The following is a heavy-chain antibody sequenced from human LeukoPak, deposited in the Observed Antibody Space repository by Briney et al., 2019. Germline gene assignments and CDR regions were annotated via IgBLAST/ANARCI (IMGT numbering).Heavy chain of an antibody. CDR1: GYSLGKNYY. CDR2: IYGRAST. CDR3: ARYDSRGSASTKFDY. V-gene: IGHV4-38-2*01. Sequence: MSSETLSLTCADSGYSLGKNYYGGWIRQSPGKGLEWIGRIYGRASTSYNPSLMNRVTMSVDTSKNHFPLQLTSVTAADTAVYYCARYDSRGSASTKFDYWGPGIQVTVSS. J-gene: IGHJ4*02. D-gene: IGHD3-3*01.